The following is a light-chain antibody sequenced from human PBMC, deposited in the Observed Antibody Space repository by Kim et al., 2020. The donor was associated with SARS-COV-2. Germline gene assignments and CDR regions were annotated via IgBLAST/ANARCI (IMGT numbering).Light chain of an antibody. CDR2: EAS. Sequence: DIQMTQSPSTLSASVGDRVTITWRASQYISNWLAWYQQKPGKAPKLLIYEASSVQSGVPSRFSGSGSGTDFTLTISSLQPDDCATYCYQRYNSFLTFGRGTQVE. CDR3: QRYNSFLT. V-gene: IGKV1-5*03. CDR1: QYISNW. J-gene: IGKJ4*01.